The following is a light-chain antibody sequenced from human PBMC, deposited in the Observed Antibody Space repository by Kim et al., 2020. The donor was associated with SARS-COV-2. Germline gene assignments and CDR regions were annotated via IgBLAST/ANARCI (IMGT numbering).Light chain of an antibody. V-gene: IGLV7-46*01. CDR2: DTD. Sequence: PVGTVILTYGASTGAVNSGHFPYWFQQKPGQAPMTLIYDTDNKHSWTPARVSGYLLGVKVALTLSGAQAEDEADYYCMLSYTGALVFGGGTQLTVL. CDR3: MLSYTGALV. J-gene: IGLJ3*02. CDR1: TGAVNSGHF.